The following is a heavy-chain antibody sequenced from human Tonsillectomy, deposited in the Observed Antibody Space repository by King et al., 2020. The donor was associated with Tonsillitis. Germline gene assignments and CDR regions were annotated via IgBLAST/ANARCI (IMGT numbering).Heavy chain of an antibody. D-gene: IGHD3-22*01. CDR2: ISGSGGST. Sequence: VQLVESGGGLVQPGGSLRLSCAASGFTFSSYAMSWVRQAPGKGLEWVSAISGSGGSTYYADSVKGRFTISRDNSKNTLYLQRNSLRAEDTAVYYCAKDVPYYYDSSGYYYPDAFDIWGQGTMVTVSS. CDR1: GFTFSSYA. V-gene: IGHV3-23*04. J-gene: IGHJ3*02. CDR3: AKDVPYYYDSSGYYYPDAFDI.